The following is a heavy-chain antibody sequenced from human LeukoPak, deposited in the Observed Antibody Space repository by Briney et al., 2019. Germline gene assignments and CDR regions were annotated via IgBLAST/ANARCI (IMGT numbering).Heavy chain of an antibody. V-gene: IGHV1-69*06. D-gene: IGHD3-3*01. CDR1: GYTFISYG. CDR3: ATGIRFLEWLLGY. CDR2: IIPIFGTA. J-gene: IGHJ4*02. Sequence: SVKVSCKASGYTFISYGISWVRQAPGQGLEWMGGIIPIFGTANYAQKFQGRVTITADKSTSTAYMELSSLRSEDTAVYYCATGIRFLEWLLGYWGQGTLVTVSS.